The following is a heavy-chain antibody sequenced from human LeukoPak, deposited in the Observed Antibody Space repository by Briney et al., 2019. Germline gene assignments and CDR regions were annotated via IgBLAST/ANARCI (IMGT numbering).Heavy chain of an antibody. CDR3: ARDLVDCSGGSCFNWFDP. Sequence: SQTLSLTCAISGDSVSSNSAAWNWIRQSPSRGLEWLGRTYYRSKWYNDYAVSVKSRITINPDTSKNQFSLQLNSVTPEDTAVYYCARDLVDCSGGSCFNWFDPWGQGTLVTVSS. CDR2: TYYRSKWYN. CDR1: GDSVSSNSAA. V-gene: IGHV6-1*01. D-gene: IGHD2-15*01. J-gene: IGHJ5*02.